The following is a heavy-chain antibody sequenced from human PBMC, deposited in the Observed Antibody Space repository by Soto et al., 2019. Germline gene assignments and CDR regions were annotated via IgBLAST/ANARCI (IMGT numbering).Heavy chain of an antibody. V-gene: IGHV3-53*02. Sequence: EVQLVETGGGLIQPGGSLRLSCAASGFSVSSNYMTWVRQSPGKGLEWVSFIYIGGGTFYADSVKGRFTISRDNSEHTLYLQLNSLRAEDTAVYYCARGVFRALGVVCRVDSWGQGTLVTVSS. CDR1: GFSVSSNY. D-gene: IGHD3-3*01. J-gene: IGHJ4*02. CDR3: ARGVFRALGVVCRVDS. CDR2: IYIGGGT.